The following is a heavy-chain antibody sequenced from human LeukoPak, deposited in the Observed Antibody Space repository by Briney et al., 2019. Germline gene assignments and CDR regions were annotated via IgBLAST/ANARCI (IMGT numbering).Heavy chain of an antibody. CDR2: IYYSGST. Sequence: SETLSLTCTVSGGSSSSYYCSWIRQPPGKGLEWIGYIYYSGSTNYNPSLKSRVTISVDTSKNQFSLKLSSVTAADTAVYYCARVVRAKGASYYYYYMDVRGKGTTVTISS. CDR3: ARVVRAKGASYYYYYMDV. J-gene: IGHJ6*03. V-gene: IGHV4-59*08. CDR1: GGSSSSYY. D-gene: IGHD3-10*01.